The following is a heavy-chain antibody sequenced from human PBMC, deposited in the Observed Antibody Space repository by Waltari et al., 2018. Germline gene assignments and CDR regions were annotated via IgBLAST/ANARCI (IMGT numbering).Heavy chain of an antibody. D-gene: IGHD2-2*01. CDR3: ARDPGQGVPIGNWFDP. V-gene: IGHV4-38-2*02. CDR1: GYSISSGYY. CDR2: IYHSGST. J-gene: IGHJ5*02. Sequence: QVQLQESGPGLVKPSETLSLTCAVSGYSISSGYYWGWIRQPPGKGLEWIGSIYHSGSTYCNPSLKSEVTISVDTSKNQFSLKLSSVTAADTAVYYCARDPGQGVPIGNWFDPWGQGTLVTVSS.